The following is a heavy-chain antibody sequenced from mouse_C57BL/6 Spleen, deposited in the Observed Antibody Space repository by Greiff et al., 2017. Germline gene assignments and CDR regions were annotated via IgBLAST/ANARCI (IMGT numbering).Heavy chain of an antibody. CDR2: INPNNGGT. Sequence: EVQLQQSGPELVKPGASVKMSCKASGYTFTDYNMHWVKQSHGKSLEWIGYINPNNGGTSSNQKFKGKATLTVNKSSSTAYMELRSLTSEDSAVYYCAIYYYGSSYGWYFDVWGTGTTVTVSS. J-gene: IGHJ1*03. D-gene: IGHD1-1*01. V-gene: IGHV1-22*01. CDR1: GYTFTDYN. CDR3: AIYYYGSSYGWYFDV.